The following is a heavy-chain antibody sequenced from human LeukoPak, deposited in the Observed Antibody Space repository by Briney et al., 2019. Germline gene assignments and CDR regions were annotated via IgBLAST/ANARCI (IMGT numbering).Heavy chain of an antibody. CDR2: IWYDGSNK. CDR3: AKDALAYCGGDCYWEFDY. CDR1: GFTFSSYG. J-gene: IGHJ4*02. Sequence: QSGGSLRLSCAASGFTFSSYGMHWVRQAPGKGLEWVAVIWYDGSNKYYADSVKGRFTISRDNSKNTLYLQMNSLRAEDTAVYYCAKDALAYCGGDCYWEFDYWGQGTLVTVSS. V-gene: IGHV3-33*06. D-gene: IGHD2-21*02.